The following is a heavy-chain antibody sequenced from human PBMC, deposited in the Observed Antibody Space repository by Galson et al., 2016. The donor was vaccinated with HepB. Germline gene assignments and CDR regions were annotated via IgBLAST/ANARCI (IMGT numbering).Heavy chain of an antibody. J-gene: IGHJ6*02. Sequence: SLRLSCAASGFTVSGNFMTWVRQAPGQGLEWVSTIYNEGNTYYADSVKGRFTISRDNSKNTLYLQMNSLRVEDTAMYYCARDQSSFSVPRRPVGMDVWGQGTTVTFPS. CDR1: GFTVSGNF. V-gene: IGHV3-53*01. D-gene: IGHD6-13*01. CDR3: ARDQSSFSVPRRPVGMDV. CDR2: IYNEGNT.